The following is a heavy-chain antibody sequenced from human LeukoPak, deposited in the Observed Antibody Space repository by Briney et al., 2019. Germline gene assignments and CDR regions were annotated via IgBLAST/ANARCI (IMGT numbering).Heavy chain of an antibody. D-gene: IGHD6-13*01. CDR3: ARDGIAAAGIEY. V-gene: IGHV3-48*04. CDR1: GFTFSSYS. Sequence: PGGSLRLSCAASGFTFSSYSMNWVRQAPGKGLEWVSYISSSSRTIYYADSVKGRFTISRDNAKNSLYLQMNSLRAEDTAVYYCARDGIAAAGIEYWGQGTLVTVSS. J-gene: IGHJ4*02. CDR2: ISSSSRTI.